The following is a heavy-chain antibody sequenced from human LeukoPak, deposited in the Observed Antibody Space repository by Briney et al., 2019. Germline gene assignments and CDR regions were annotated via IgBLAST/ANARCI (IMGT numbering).Heavy chain of an antibody. CDR3: ARDPLLLWFGESVAGAFDI. CDR2: ISAYNGNT. Sequence: ASVKVSCKASGYTFTSYGISWVRQAPGQGLEWMGWISAYNGNTNYAQKLQGRVTMTTDTSTSTAYMELRSLRSDDTAVYYCARDPLLLWFGESVAGAFDIWGQGTMVTVSS. J-gene: IGHJ3*02. D-gene: IGHD3-10*01. CDR1: GYTFTSYG. V-gene: IGHV1-18*01.